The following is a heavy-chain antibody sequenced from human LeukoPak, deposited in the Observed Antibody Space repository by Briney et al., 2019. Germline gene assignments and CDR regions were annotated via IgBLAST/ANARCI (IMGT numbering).Heavy chain of an antibody. Sequence: PAGGSLRLSCAVSGLTLSNYGMSWVRQAPGKGLEWVAGPSDSGGRTNYADSVKGRFTISRDNPKNTLYLQMNSLRAEDTAVYFCAKRGVVIRVILVGFHKEAYYFDSWGQGALVTVSS. J-gene: IGHJ4*02. CDR2: PSDSGGRT. CDR3: AKRGVVIRVILVGFHKEAYYFDS. CDR1: GLTLSNYG. D-gene: IGHD3-22*01. V-gene: IGHV3-23*01.